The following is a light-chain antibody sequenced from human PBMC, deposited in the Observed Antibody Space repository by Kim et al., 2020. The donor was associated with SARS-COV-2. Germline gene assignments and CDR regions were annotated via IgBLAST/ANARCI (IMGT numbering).Light chain of an antibody. V-gene: IGLV2-14*03. Sequence: GQSNTIPCTGTSGDVGGYDYFSWYQQHPGKAPKLMIYDVSGRPSGVSSRFSGSKPGNTASLTISGLRAEDEADYYCSSYTSSSTWVFGGGTQLTVL. CDR1: SGDVGGYDY. CDR3: SSYTSSSTWV. J-gene: IGLJ3*02. CDR2: DVS.